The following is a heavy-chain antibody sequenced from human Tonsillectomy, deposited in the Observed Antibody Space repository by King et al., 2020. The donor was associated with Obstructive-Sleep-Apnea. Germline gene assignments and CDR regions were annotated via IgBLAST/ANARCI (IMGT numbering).Heavy chain of an antibody. CDR2: IHYDGSKK. Sequence: VQLVESGGGVVQPGRSLRLSCAASAFTFSTYGMHWVRQAPGKGLEWVAFIHYDGSKKNYADSVKGRFTLSRDNSKSTLYLQMDSLRAEDTAVYYCASAYSSQNNYWGQGTLVTVSS. J-gene: IGHJ4*02. CDR3: ASAYSSQNNY. D-gene: IGHD4-11*01. V-gene: IGHV3-30*02. CDR1: AFTFSTYG.